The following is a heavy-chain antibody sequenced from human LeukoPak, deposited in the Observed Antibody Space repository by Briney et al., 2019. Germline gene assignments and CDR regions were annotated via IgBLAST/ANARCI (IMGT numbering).Heavy chain of an antibody. J-gene: IGHJ5*02. CDR1: GFTFSTYV. CDR2: IGGRGGST. CDR3: GKEGGA. Sequence: PGGSLRLSCVASGFTFSTYVMTWVRQAPGKGPEWVSAIGGRGGSTYYADSLGGRFTISRDNSKDMLYLQMNSLKVEDTATYYCGKEGGAWGQGTKVTVSS. V-gene: IGHV3-23*01. D-gene: IGHD3-16*01.